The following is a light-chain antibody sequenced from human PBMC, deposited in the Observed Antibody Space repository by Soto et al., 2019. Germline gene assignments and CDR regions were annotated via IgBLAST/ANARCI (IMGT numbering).Light chain of an antibody. J-gene: IGKJ4*01. V-gene: IGKV1-5*01. CDR1: QSISSW. CDR3: QQYNSFSLT. CDR2: DAS. Sequence: DIQMTQSPSTLSASVGDRFTSTCRASQSISSWLAWYQQKPGKPPKLLIYDASSLESGVPSRFSGSGSGTEFTLTINSLQPDDFATYYCQQYNSFSLTFGGGTTG.